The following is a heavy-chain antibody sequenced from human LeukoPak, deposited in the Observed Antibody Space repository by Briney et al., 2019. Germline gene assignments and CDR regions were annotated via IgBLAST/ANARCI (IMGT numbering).Heavy chain of an antibody. Sequence: PSETLSLTCAVYGGSFSGHYWSCIRQPPGKGLEWIGEIYHSGNTNYNPSLKSRVTISVDTSKNQFSLKLSSVTAADTAVYYCARVAAGSRENWFDPWGQGTLVTVSS. D-gene: IGHD1-1*01. V-gene: IGHV4-34*01. CDR2: IYHSGNT. J-gene: IGHJ5*02. CDR3: ARVAAGSRENWFDP. CDR1: GGSFSGHY.